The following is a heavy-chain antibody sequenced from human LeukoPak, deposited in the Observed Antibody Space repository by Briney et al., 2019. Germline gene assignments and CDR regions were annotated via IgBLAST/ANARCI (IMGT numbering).Heavy chain of an antibody. J-gene: IGHJ6*03. V-gene: IGHV1-46*01. CDR2: INPSGGST. Sequence: ASVKVSCKASGYTFTSYYMHWVRQAPGQGLEWMGIINPSGGSTSYAQKFQGRVTMTRDMSTSTVYMELSSLRSEDTAVYYCASNQKTLLWFGELLGYYYYYMDVWGKGTTVTVSS. CDR1: GYTFTSYY. D-gene: IGHD3-10*01. CDR3: ASNQKTLLWFGELLGYYYYYMDV.